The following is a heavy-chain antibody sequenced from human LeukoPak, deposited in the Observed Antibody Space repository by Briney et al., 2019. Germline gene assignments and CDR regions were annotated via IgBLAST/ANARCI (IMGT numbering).Heavy chain of an antibody. CDR2: ISSSSSYI. V-gene: IGHV3-11*06. J-gene: IGHJ4*02. CDR1: RFTFSAYY. Sequence: GGSLRLSCAASRFTFSAYYMSWIRQAPGKGLEWVSSISSSSSYIYYADSVKGRFTISRDNAKNSLYLQMNSLRAEDTAVYYCARGGWTGFDYWGQGTLVTVSS. CDR3: ARGGWTGFDY. D-gene: IGHD6-19*01.